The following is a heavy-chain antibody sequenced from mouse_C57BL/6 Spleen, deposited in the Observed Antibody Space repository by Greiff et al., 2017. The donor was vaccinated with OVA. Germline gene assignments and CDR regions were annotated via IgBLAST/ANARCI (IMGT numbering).Heavy chain of an antibody. Sequence: VQLKQSGPVLVKPGASVKMSCKASGYTFTDYYMNWVKQSHGKSLEWIGVINPYNGGTSYNQKFKGKATLTVDKSSSTAYMELNSLTSEDSAVSYCARSAGHFDYWGQGTTLTVSS. J-gene: IGHJ2*01. CDR1: GYTFTDYY. CDR3: ARSAGHFDY. V-gene: IGHV1-19*01. CDR2: INPYNGGT. D-gene: IGHD1-2*01.